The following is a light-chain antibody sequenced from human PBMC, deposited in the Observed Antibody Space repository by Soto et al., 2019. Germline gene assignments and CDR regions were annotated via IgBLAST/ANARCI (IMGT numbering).Light chain of an antibody. CDR2: GAS. CDR3: QHYGSSPYT. Sequence: EVVLTQSPGTLSLSPGERATLSCRASQSVSSSDLAWYQQKPGQAPRLLISGASGRATGIPDRFSASGSGTDFTLTITRLEPEDFAVYYCQHYGSSPYTFGQGTKLEIK. V-gene: IGKV3-20*01. J-gene: IGKJ2*01. CDR1: QSVSSSD.